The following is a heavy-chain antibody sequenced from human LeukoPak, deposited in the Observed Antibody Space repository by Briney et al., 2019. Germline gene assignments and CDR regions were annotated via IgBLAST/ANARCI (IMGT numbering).Heavy chain of an antibody. Sequence: ASVKVSCKVSGYTLTELSMHWVRQAPGKGLEWMGGFDPEDGETIYAQKFQGRVTMTEDTSTDTAYMELSSLRSEDTAVYYCATSGMRITMIVVVPHDAFDIWGQGTMVTVSS. D-gene: IGHD3-22*01. CDR1: GYTLTELS. J-gene: IGHJ3*02. CDR2: FDPEDGET. V-gene: IGHV1-24*01. CDR3: ATSGMRITMIVVVPHDAFDI.